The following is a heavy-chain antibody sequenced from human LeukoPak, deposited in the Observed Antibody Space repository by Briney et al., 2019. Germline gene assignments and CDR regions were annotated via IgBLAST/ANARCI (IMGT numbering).Heavy chain of an antibody. V-gene: IGHV3-23*01. Sequence: GGSLRLACAASGFTIGGFAMTWVRQAPGKGLEWVSSIGSDYKTHYSESVKGRFDISRDNSQSTVFLQMNSLRAEDTALYYCVKDIQLSTWGLGTMVTVSS. D-gene: IGHD5-24*01. CDR2: IGSDYKT. CDR3: VKDIQLST. CDR1: GFTIGGFA. J-gene: IGHJ3*01.